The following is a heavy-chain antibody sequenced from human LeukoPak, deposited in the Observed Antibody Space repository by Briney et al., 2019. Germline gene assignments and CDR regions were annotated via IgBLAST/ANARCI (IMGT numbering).Heavy chain of an antibody. Sequence: PSETLSLTCTVSGGSISSYYWSWIRQPPGKGLEWIGEINHSGSTNYNPSLKSRVTISVDTSKNQFSLKLSSVTAADTAVYYCASGLNWFDPWGQGTLVTVSS. CDR3: ASGLNWFDP. CDR1: GGSISSYY. J-gene: IGHJ5*02. CDR2: INHSGST. V-gene: IGHV4-34*01.